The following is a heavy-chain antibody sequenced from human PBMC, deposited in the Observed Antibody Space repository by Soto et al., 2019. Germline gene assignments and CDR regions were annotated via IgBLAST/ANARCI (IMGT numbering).Heavy chain of an antibody. CDR3: ARAGYCSGSSCYWFDY. V-gene: IGHV1-69*06. CDR1: GDTFSSYA. D-gene: IGHD2-15*01. J-gene: IGHJ4*02. CDR2: IIPIFGTP. Sequence: QVQLVQSGAEVKKPGSSVKVSCKASGDTFSSYAFSWVRQAPGQGLEWMGGIIPIFGTPNYAQKFEGRVTIPADKSTSTVYMELRRLRSEDTAVYYCARAGYCSGSSCYWFDYWGQGTLVTASS.